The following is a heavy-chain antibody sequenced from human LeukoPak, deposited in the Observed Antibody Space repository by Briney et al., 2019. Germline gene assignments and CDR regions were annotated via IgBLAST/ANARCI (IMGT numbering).Heavy chain of an antibody. CDR2: IIPIIGTA. V-gene: IGHV1-69*13. D-gene: IGHD3-22*01. CDR3: ASSGSEYKEYYYDSSAPYYFDY. Sequence: GASVKVSCKASGYTFTCYYMHWVRQAPGQGLEWMGGIIPIIGTANYAQKFQGRVTITADESTSTAYMELSSLRSADTAVYYCASSGSEYKEYYYDSSAPYYFDYWGQGTLVTVSS. CDR1: GYTFTCYY. J-gene: IGHJ4*02.